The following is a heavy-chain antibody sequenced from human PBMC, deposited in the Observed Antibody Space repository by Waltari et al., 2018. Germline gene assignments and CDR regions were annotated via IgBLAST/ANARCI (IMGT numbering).Heavy chain of an antibody. V-gene: IGHV4-34*01. D-gene: IGHD2-2*01. CDR2: INHSGST. CDR3: ASYRPDCSSTSCYYTGRGYYFDY. J-gene: IGHJ4*02. Sequence: QVQLQQWGAGLLKPSETLSLTCAVYGGSFSGYYWSWIRQPPGKGLAWLGEINHSGSTNYNPSLKSRVTISVDTSKNQFSLKLSSVTAADTAVYYCASYRPDCSSTSCYYTGRGYYFDYWGQGTLVTVSS. CDR1: GGSFSGYY.